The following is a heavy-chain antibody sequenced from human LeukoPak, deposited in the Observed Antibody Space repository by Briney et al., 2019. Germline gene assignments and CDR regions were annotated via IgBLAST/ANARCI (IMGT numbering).Heavy chain of an antibody. V-gene: IGHV3-21*01. CDR3: ARSFGSGSYPMDV. J-gene: IGHJ6*02. CDR1: GFTFSSYD. Sequence: PGGSLRLSCAASGFTFSSYDMNWVRQAPGKGLEWVSSISSSSSYIHYADSVKGRFTISRDNAKNSLYLQMDSLRAEDTAVYYCARSFGSGSYPMDVWGQGTTVTVSS. CDR2: ISSSSSYI. D-gene: IGHD3-10*01.